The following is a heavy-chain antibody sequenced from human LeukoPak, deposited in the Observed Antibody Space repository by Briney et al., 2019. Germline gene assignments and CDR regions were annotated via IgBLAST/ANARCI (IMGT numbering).Heavy chain of an antibody. D-gene: IGHD6-13*01. J-gene: IGHJ6*02. Sequence: GGSLRLSCAASGFTFSSYWMSWVRQAPGKGLEWVANIKQDGSEKYYVDSVKGRFTISRDNAKNSLYLQMNSLRAEDTAVYYCAREADIAAAGDYYYYGVDVWGQGTTVTVSS. CDR2: IKQDGSEK. CDR1: GFTFSSYW. CDR3: AREADIAAAGDYYYYGVDV. V-gene: IGHV3-7*03.